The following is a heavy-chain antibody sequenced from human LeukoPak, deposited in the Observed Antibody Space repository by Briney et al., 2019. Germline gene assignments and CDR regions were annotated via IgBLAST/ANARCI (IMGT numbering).Heavy chain of an antibody. CDR1: GYSFTDYS. D-gene: IGHD2/OR15-2a*01. V-gene: IGHV1-18*01. CDR2: IGGYSGHT. J-gene: IGHJ3*01. Sequence: GASVKVSCTASGYSFTDYSINWVRLAPGQGLEWIGWIGGYSGHTPYAEKFQGRVIMATNTSTKTAYMELTNLRSDDTAVYYCARPANLYYSADAFALWGQGTLVTVSS. CDR3: ARPANLYYSADAFAL.